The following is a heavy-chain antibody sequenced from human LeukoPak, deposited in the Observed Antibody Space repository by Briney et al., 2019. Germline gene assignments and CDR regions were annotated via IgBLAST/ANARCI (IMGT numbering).Heavy chain of an antibody. CDR3: AKESDSGDYRTADY. CDR2: IVHHGSDT. V-gene: IGHV3-30*18. J-gene: IGHJ4*02. Sequence: GSLGLSFAASGFTSSKWGMQWVHPAPGKGLGWVAVIVHHGSDTYYADSVKGRFTISRDNSKNTVYLQMNSLRTEDTAVYYCAKESDSGDYRTADYWGQGTLVTVSS. CDR1: GFTSSKWG. D-gene: IGHD3-22*01.